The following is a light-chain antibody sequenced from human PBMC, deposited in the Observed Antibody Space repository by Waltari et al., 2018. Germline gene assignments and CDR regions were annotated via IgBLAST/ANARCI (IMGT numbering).Light chain of an antibody. V-gene: IGKV1-39*01. CDR1: QSINNY. CDR2: ATY. Sequence: DIQMTQSPSYLSASVGDTVTITCRASQSINNYLTWYQQKPGKAPILLIYATYTLQSGVPSRFSGSGSGTELPLTISNLQPEDFATYYCQQSYSLLRLTFGGGTKVDIK. J-gene: IGKJ4*01. CDR3: QQSYSLLRLT.